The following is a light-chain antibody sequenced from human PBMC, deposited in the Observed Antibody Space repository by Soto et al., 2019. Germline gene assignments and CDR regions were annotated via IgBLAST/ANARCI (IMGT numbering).Light chain of an antibody. V-gene: IGKV3-15*01. J-gene: IGKJ1*01. Sequence: EIVMTQSPATLSVSPGERATLSCRASQSVNSNLAWYQQKPGQAPRLLIYGESTRATGIPARFSGSGSGTEFTLTISSLQPDDFATYYCQQYNSYKTFGQGTKVDIK. CDR3: QQYNSYKT. CDR2: GES. CDR1: QSVNSN.